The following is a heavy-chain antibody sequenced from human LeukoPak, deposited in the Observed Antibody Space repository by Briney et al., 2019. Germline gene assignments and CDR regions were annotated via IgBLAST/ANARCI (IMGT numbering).Heavy chain of an antibody. V-gene: IGHV1-2*02. J-gene: IGHJ5*02. Sequence: ASVKVSCKASGYTFTGYYMHWVRQAPGQGLEWMGWINPNSGGTNYAQKFQGRVTMTRDTSISTAYMELSRLRPDDTAVYYCARGARYCTNGVCPRGHNWFDPWGQGTLVTVSS. CDR2: INPNSGGT. CDR3: ARGARYCTNGVCPRGHNWFDP. CDR1: GYTFTGYY. D-gene: IGHD2-8*01.